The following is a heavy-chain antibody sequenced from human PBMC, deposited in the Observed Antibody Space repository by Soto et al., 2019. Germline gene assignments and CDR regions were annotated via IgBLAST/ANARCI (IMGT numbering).Heavy chain of an antibody. CDR2: MNPNSGNT. Sequence: QVQLVQSGAEVKKPGASVKVSCKASGYTFTSYDINWVRLATGQGLEWMGWMNPNSGNTAYAQKFQGRVTMTRNTSIRTAYRELRGLRSGDTAVYYWAGLKQDSEVAGAQGTLVTVSS. D-gene: IGHD2-15*01. V-gene: IGHV1-8*01. J-gene: IGHJ4*02. CDR3: AGLKQDSEVA. CDR1: GYTFTSYD.